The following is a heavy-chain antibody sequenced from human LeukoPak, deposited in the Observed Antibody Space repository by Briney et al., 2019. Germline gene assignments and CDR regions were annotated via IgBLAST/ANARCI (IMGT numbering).Heavy chain of an antibody. V-gene: IGHV3-30-3*01. J-gene: IGHJ4*02. D-gene: IGHD6-19*01. CDR1: GFTFSSYA. CDR2: ISYDGSNK. CDR3: ARGLYSSGWYGEVDY. Sequence: GGSLRLSCAASGFTFSSYAMHWVRQAPGKGLEWVAVISYDGSNKCYADSVKGRFTISRDNSKNTLYLQMNSLRAEDTAVYYCARGLYSSGWYGEVDYWGQGTLVTVSS.